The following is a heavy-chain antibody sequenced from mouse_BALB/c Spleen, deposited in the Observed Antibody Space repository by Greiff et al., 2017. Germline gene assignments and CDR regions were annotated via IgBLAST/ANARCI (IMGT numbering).Heavy chain of an antibody. V-gene: IGHV5-17*02. CDR2: ISSGTITI. CDR1: GFTFSSFG. Sequence: EVKLVESGGGLVQPGGSRKLSCAASGFTFSSFGMHWVRQAPEKGLEWVAYISSGTITIYYADTVKGRFTISRDNPKNTLFLQMTSLRSEDTAMYYCAREDGYYVYAMDYWGQGTSVTVSS. D-gene: IGHD2-3*01. CDR3: AREDGYYVYAMDY. J-gene: IGHJ4*01.